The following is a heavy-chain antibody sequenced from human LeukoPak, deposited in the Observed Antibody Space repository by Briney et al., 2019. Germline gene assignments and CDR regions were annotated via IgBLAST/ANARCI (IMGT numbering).Heavy chain of an antibody. V-gene: IGHV3-30-3*01. CDR2: ISYDGSNK. Sequence: PGRSLRLSCAASGFTFSTYAMHWVRQAPGKGLEWVAVISYDGSNKYYADSVKGRFTISRDNSRKTLFLQMSSLRAEDTAVYYCAGEMAAAGTSFDYWGQGTLVTVSS. J-gene: IGHJ4*02. D-gene: IGHD6-13*01. CDR1: GFTFSTYA. CDR3: AGEMAAAGTSFDY.